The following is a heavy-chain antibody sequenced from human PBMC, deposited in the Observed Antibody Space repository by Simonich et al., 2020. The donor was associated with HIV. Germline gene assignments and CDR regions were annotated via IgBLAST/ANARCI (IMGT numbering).Heavy chain of an antibody. D-gene: IGHD3-9*01. V-gene: IGHV1-18*01. CDR3: AKEGFHDTLDY. Sequence: QVQLVQSGAEVKKPGASVKVSCKASGYTFNTYSMNWVRQAPGQGLEWLGWISAYNCNTKYAGKFQGRVTMTTDKSTSTAYLELRRLRSDDTAVYYCAKEGFHDTLDYWGQGTLVTVSS. CDR2: ISAYNCNT. CDR1: GYTFNTYS. J-gene: IGHJ4*02.